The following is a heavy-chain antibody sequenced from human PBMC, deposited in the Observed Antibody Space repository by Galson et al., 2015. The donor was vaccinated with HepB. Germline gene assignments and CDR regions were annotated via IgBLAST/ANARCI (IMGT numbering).Heavy chain of an antibody. CDR2: ISSSSSYI. D-gene: IGHD3-10*01. V-gene: IGHV3-21*01. J-gene: IGHJ6*02. CDR1: GFTFSSYS. CDR3: AREEGGSGLYYYYGMDV. Sequence: SLRLSCAASGFTFSSYSMNWVRQAPGKGLEWVSSISSSSSYIYYADSVKGRFTISRDNAKNSLYLQMNSLRAEDTAVYYCAREEGGSGLYYYYGMDVWGQGTTVTVSS.